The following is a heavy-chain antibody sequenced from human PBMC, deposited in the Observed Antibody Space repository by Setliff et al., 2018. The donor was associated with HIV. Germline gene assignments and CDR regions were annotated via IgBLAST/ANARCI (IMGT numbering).Heavy chain of an antibody. D-gene: IGHD2-2*01. CDR2: FDPEDGET. CDR1: GFTLREVS. V-gene: IGHV1-24*01. J-gene: IGHJ4*02. Sequence: ASVKVSCQVSGFTLREVSMHWVRQAPGKGLEWMGYFDPEDGETVYAQKFQGRATMTEDTSTDTAYMELSVLRSEDTAVYYCAIDMVGGWLRPMPDYWGQGTLVTVSS. CDR3: AIDMVGGWLRPMPDY.